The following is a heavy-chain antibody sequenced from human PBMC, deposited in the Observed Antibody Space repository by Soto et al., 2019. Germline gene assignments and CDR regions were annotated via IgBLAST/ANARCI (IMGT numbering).Heavy chain of an antibody. V-gene: IGHV3-33*01. CDR2: IWYDGSNK. Sequence: GGSLRLSCAASGFTFSSYGMHWVRQAPGKGLEWVAVIWYDGSNKYYADSVKGRFTISRDNSKNTLYLQMDSLRAEDTAVYYCAIDLVERGYSGYDRVYYYYYMDVWGKGTTVTVSS. J-gene: IGHJ6*03. CDR3: AIDLVERGYSGYDRVYYYYYMDV. D-gene: IGHD5-12*01. CDR1: GFTFSSYG.